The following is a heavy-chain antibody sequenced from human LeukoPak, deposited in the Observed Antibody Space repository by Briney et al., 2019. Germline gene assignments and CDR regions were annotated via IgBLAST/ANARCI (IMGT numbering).Heavy chain of an antibody. D-gene: IGHD5-18*01. CDR1: GYTFTGYY. CDR2: INPNSGGT. CDR3: ARGGSGYSYGSGGMDV. J-gene: IGHJ6*02. Sequence: ASVKVSCKSSGYTFTGYYMHWVRQAPGQGLEWVGWINPNSGGTNYAQKFQGRVTMSRDTSISPAYMQLSRMRSDDPAVSYCARGGSGYSYGSGGMDVWGQGTTVTVSS. V-gene: IGHV1-2*02.